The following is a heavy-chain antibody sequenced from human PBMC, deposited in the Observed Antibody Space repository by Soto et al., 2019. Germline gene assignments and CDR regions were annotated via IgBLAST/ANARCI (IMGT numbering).Heavy chain of an antibody. V-gene: IGHV4-30-2*01. CDR2: IYHSGST. Sequence: QLQLQESGSGLVKPSQTLSLTSAVSGGSISSGGYSWCWIRQPPGKNLQWNGYIYHSGSTYYNPALKSRVTISVDRSKSHFSLKLSSVTAADTAVYYCARGPNCGGDCYSFDYWGQGTLVTVSS. CDR1: GGSISSGGYS. J-gene: IGHJ4*02. D-gene: IGHD2-21*02. CDR3: ARGPNCGGDCYSFDY.